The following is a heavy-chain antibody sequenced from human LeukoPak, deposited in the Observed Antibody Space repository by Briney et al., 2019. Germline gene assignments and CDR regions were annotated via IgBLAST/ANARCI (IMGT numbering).Heavy chain of an antibody. CDR3: AKFYDILTGYFDY. J-gene: IGHJ4*02. CDR1: GFTFSSYA. Sequence: GGSLRLSCAASGFTFSSYAMSWVRQSPGKGLEWGSGISGGSGTTYYAFYADSVKGRVTVSRDNSKNTLYLQMNSLRAEDTAVYYCAKFYDILTGYFDYWGQGTLVTVSS. V-gene: IGHV3-23*01. D-gene: IGHD3-9*01. CDR2: ISGGSGTT.